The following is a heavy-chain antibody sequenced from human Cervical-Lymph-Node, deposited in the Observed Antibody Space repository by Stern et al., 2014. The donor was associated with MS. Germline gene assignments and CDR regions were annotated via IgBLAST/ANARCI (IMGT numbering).Heavy chain of an antibody. J-gene: IGHJ6*02. V-gene: IGHV1-69*01. D-gene: IGHD3-22*01. Sequence: QVQLVQSGAEVKQPGSSVRVSCKASGGTFSSHDTNWVRQAPGQGLEWMGGIIPIFGNADYAQRFQGRFTITEDESKSTDYMELSRLKSEHTAVYSGAGGGGGRISMTTAVLYELDVWGQGTTVTVS. CDR3: AGGGGGRISMTTAVLYELDV. CDR2: IIPIFGNA. CDR1: GGTFSSHD.